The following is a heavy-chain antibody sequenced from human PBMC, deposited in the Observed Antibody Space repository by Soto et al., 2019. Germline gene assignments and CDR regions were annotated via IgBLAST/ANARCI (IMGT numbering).Heavy chain of an antibody. CDR3: ARGIDEGVDY. J-gene: IGHJ4*02. CDR2: MNPNNGDT. V-gene: IGHV1-8*01. Sequence: ASVKVSCKASGYTFSSFHINWVRQASGQGLEWMGWMNPNNGDTDYAQNFQARVTMTRGTSTSTAYMELTSLTFEDTAIYFCARGIDEGVDYWGQGTLVTVS. D-gene: IGHD1-26*01. CDR1: GYTFSSFH.